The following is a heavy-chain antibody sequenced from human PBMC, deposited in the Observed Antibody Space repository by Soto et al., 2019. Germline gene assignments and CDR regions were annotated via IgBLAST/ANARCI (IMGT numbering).Heavy chain of an antibody. Sequence: PSETLSLTCTVSGGSISSYYGGWFRQPPGKGLEWIGYIYYSGSTTYHPSLKSRVTISVDTSKNQFSLKLSSVTAADTAVYYCARVSGSYSDFDYWGQGTLVTVSS. D-gene: IGHD1-26*01. CDR1: GGSISSYY. CDR2: IYYSGST. CDR3: ARVSGSYSDFDY. J-gene: IGHJ4*02. V-gene: IGHV4-59*08.